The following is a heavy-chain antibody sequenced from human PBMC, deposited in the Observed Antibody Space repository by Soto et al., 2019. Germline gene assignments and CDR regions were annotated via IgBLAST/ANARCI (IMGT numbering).Heavy chain of an antibody. V-gene: IGHV3-30*04. D-gene: IGHD4-17*01. Sequence: QMQLVESGGGVVQPGRSLRLSCAASGFTFGPYAMHWVRQAPGKGLEWVAIISFDASNEYYTDSVKGRFTVSRDNSKNTLYLQMNSLSGEDTAVYYCAREDYGDYNGAFDIWGQGTVVTVSS. CDR3: AREDYGDYNGAFDI. CDR1: GFTFGPYA. J-gene: IGHJ3*02. CDR2: ISFDASNE.